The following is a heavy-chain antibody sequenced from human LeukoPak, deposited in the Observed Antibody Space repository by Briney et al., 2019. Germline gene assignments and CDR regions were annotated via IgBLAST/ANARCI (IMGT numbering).Heavy chain of an antibody. J-gene: IGHJ4*02. V-gene: IGHV3-64*01. CDR2: ISSNGGST. D-gene: IGHD1-26*01. CDR1: GFTFSSYA. Sequence: PGGSLRLSCAASGFTFSSYAMHWVRQAPGKGLEYVSAISSNGGSTYYANSVKGRFTISRDNSKNTLYLQMGSLRAEDMAVYYCARVGGSYYKVYWGQGTLVTASS. CDR3: ARVGGSYYKVY.